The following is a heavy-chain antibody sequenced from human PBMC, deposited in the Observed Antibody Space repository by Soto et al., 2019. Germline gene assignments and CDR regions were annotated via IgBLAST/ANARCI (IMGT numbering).Heavy chain of an antibody. Sequence: GGPLRLSCAASGFTFSSYWMSWVRQAPGKGLEWVANIKQDGSEKYYVDSVKGRFTISRDNAKNSLYLQMNSLRAEDTAVYYCARNGPYDFWSGYYSMVYYYYGMDVWGQGTTVTVSS. CDR1: GFTFSSYW. J-gene: IGHJ6*02. D-gene: IGHD3-3*01. CDR3: ARNGPYDFWSGYYSMVYYYYGMDV. CDR2: IKQDGSEK. V-gene: IGHV3-7*05.